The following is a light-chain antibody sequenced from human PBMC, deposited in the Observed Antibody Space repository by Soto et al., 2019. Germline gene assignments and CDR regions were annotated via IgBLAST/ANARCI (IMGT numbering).Light chain of an antibody. CDR1: QTVTNNY. V-gene: IGKV3-20*01. J-gene: IGKJ3*01. CDR2: GTS. Sequence: EIVLTQSPGTLSLSPGERATLSCRASQTVTNNYLAWYQQKPGQAPRLLIYGTSTRDAGIPDRFSGSGSGTHFTLTISRLEPEDFAVYYCQQCVWPPQFTFGPGTKVDIK. CDR3: QQCVWPPQFT.